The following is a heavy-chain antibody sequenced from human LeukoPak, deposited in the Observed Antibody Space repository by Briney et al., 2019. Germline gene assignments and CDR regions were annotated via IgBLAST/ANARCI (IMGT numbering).Heavy chain of an antibody. V-gene: IGHV3-30*04. CDR3: AKAPVTSCRGAYCYPFDS. Sequence: GGSLRLSCAASGFPFSTYTIHWVRQAPGKWLEWVAVISYDGNIKYYADSVRGRFTISRDNSKNTLYLQMNSLRAEDAAVYFCAKAPVTSCRGAYCYPFDSWGQGTLVTVSS. CDR2: ISYDGNIK. CDR1: GFPFSTYT. D-gene: IGHD2-21*01. J-gene: IGHJ4*02.